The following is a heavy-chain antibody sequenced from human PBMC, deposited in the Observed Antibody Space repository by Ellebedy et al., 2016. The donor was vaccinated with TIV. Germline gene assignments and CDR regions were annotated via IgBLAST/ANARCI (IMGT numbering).Heavy chain of an antibody. D-gene: IGHD1-26*01. CDR2: ITSRRSLK. V-gene: IGHV3-21*01. CDR3: VIFDNSGESGELKDY. CDR1: AFRFRTHS. J-gene: IGHJ4*02. Sequence: PGGSLRLSCAASAFRFRTHSMNWVRRAPGKGLEWVASITSRRSLKFYGDSLKGRFTISRDKSRNTLFLQMNSLRGDDTGVYYCVIFDNSGESGELKDYWGQGTLVTVSS.